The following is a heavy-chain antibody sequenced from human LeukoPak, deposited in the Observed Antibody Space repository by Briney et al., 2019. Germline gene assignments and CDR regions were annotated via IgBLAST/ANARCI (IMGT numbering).Heavy chain of an antibody. D-gene: IGHD3-10*01. J-gene: IGHJ6*03. CDR1: GDSIISYY. Sequence: SETLSLTCTVSGDSIISYYWNWIRQPAGKGLEWTGRFHTSGSSNYNPSLKSRLTMSIDTSKNQFSLKLTSVTAADTAVYYCARDRAHPGLGTYGDDFYYMDVWGKGTTVTVSS. CDR2: FHTSGSS. CDR3: ARDRAHPGLGTYGDDFYYMDV. V-gene: IGHV4-4*07.